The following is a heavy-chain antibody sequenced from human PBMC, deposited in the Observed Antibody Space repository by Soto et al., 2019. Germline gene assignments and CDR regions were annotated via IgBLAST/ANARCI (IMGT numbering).Heavy chain of an antibody. CDR2: MNPNSGNT. D-gene: IGHD6-19*01. CDR3: GVGDSSGWYNWFDP. CDR1: GYTFTSYD. Sequence: QVQLVQSGAEVKKPGASVKVSCKASGYTFTSYDINWVRQATGQGLEWMGWMNPNSGNTGYAQKFQGRVTMTRNTSISTAYMELSSLRSEDTAVYYCGVGDSSGWYNWFDPWGQGTLVTVSS. J-gene: IGHJ5*02. V-gene: IGHV1-8*01.